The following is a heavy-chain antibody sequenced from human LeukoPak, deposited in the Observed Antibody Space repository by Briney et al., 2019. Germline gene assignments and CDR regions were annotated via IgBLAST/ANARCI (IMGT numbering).Heavy chain of an antibody. V-gene: IGHV4-39*01. CDR1: GGSISSSSYY. CDR2: IYYSGST. CDR3: ARQRHLTEEYYYGSGSYYSPSFDY. J-gene: IGHJ4*02. Sequence: PSETLSLTCTVSGGSISSSSYYWGWIRQPPGKGLEWIGSIYYSGSTYYNPSLKSRVTISVDTSKNQFSLKLSSVTAADTAVYYCARQRHLTEEYYYGSGSYYSPSFDYWGQGTLVTVSS. D-gene: IGHD3-10*01.